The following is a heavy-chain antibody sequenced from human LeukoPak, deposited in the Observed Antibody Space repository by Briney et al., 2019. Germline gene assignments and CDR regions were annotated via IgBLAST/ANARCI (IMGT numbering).Heavy chain of an antibody. CDR1: GGSISSGGYY. CDR2: IYYSGST. J-gene: IGHJ4*02. D-gene: IGHD3-10*01. Sequence: PSETLSLTFTVSGGSISSGGYYWSWIRQHPGKGLEWIGYIYYSGSTYYNPSLKSRVTISVDTSKNQFSLKLSSVTAADTAVYYCARVPSSMVRGVSIDYWGQGTLVTVSS. V-gene: IGHV4-31*03. CDR3: ARVPSSMVRGVSIDY.